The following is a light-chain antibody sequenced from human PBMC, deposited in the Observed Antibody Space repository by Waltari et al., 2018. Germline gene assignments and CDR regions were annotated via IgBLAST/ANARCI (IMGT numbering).Light chain of an antibody. V-gene: IGKV3-20*01. J-gene: IGKJ2*01. CDR3: QQYGTSPYT. CDR1: QSVTSNS. Sequence: EIVLTQSPGTLSLSPGERATLSCRASQSVTSNSLGWYQQKPGQAPRLLIYGASSRATGIGDRFSGSGSGTDSILTISRLESEDFAVYYCQQYGTSPYTFGQGTKLEIK. CDR2: GAS.